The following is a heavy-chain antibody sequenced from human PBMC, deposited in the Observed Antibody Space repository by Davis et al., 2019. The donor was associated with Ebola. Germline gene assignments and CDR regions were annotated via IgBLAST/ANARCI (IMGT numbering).Heavy chain of an antibody. D-gene: IGHD2/OR15-2a*01. CDR2: FGTVGDT. J-gene: IGHJ3*02. CDR3: VKDSSNIWFDI. Sequence: PGGSLRLSCETSGFLFRPYVMSWVRQAPGKGLGWVSTFGTVGDTYYADSVKGRFAMSRDNSRDTLYLQMNSLRVEDSAIYYCVKDSSNIWFDIWGQGTLVTVAS. V-gene: IGHV3-23*01. CDR1: GFLFRPYV.